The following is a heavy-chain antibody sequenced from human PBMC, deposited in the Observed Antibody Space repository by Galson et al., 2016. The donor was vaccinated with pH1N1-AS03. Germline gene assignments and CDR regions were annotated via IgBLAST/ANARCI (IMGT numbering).Heavy chain of an antibody. J-gene: IGHJ4*02. Sequence: SVKVSCKASGYIFTGFYVHWVRQAPGQGLEWMGWINPNSGVTNYAQKFQAWVTMTRDTSISTAYMELYGLKSDDTALYNCARDLRGSSRPFDYWGQGTLVTVSS. V-gene: IGHV1-2*04. CDR3: ARDLRGSSRPFDY. CDR1: GYIFTGFY. D-gene: IGHD6-13*01. CDR2: INPNSGVT.